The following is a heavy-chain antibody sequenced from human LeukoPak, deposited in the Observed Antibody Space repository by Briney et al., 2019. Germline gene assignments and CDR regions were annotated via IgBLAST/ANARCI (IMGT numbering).Heavy chain of an antibody. D-gene: IGHD3-10*01. Sequence: GGSLRLSCAASGFTFSSYGMHWVRQAPGKGLEWVAVIWYDGSNKYYADSVKGRFTISRDNSKNTLYLQMNSLRAEDTAVYYCAKFMVTYYGSGSWSYFDYWGQGTLVTVSS. CDR2: IWYDGSNK. V-gene: IGHV3-33*06. CDR3: AKFMVTYYGSGSWSYFDY. CDR1: GFTFSSYG. J-gene: IGHJ4*02.